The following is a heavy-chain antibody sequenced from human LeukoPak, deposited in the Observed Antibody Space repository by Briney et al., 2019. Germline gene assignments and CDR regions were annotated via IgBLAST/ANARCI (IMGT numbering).Heavy chain of an antibody. CDR3: AKENPVGGTNYFDY. CDR2: ITGSGEST. D-gene: IGHD1-26*01. CDR1: GFTFSSYP. Sequence: PGGSLRLSCAASGFTFSSYPMSWVRQAPGKGLEWVSAITGSGESTFYADPVKGRFTISRDSSKNTLHLQMNTLRAEDTAVYYCAKENPVGGTNYFDYWGQGTLVSVSS. J-gene: IGHJ4*02. V-gene: IGHV3-23*01.